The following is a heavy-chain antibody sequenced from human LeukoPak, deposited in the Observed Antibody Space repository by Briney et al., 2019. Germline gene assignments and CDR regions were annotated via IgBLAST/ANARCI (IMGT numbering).Heavy chain of an antibody. V-gene: IGHV3-23*01. Sequence: GGSLRLSCAASGFTFSSYAMSWVRQAPGKGLEWVSAVSGSGGSTYYADSVKGRFTISRGNSKNTLYLQMNGLRAEDTAVYYCAKERGLERGAFDIWGQGTMVTVSS. J-gene: IGHJ3*02. CDR1: GFTFSSYA. D-gene: IGHD1-1*01. CDR2: VSGSGGST. CDR3: AKERGLERGAFDI.